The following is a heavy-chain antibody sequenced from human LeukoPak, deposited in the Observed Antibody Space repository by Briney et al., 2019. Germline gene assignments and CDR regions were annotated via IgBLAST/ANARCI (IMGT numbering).Heavy chain of an antibody. CDR2: IYTTGNT. CDR1: GDSISSGRYF. Sequence: PSETLSLTCTVSGDSISSGRYFWNWIRQPAGKTLEWIGRIYTTGNTDYNPSLRGRFTISVDTSKNQFSLKLSSVTAADTAVYYCARAVGGIVVVPAAIGGYDYWGQGTLVTVSS. CDR3: ARAVGGIVVVPAAIGGYDY. J-gene: IGHJ4*02. D-gene: IGHD2-2*02. V-gene: IGHV4-61*02.